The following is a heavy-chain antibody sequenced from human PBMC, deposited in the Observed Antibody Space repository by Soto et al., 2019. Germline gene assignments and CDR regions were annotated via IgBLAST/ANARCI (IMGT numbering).Heavy chain of an antibody. V-gene: IGHV4-34*01. Sequence: PSYPLSHTCSAYGRTLSGYYVSWIRQPPGKGLEWIGEINHSGSTNYNPSLKSRVTISVVTSKNQFSLKLSSVTAADTAVYYCAREASGSDRYQHSGPAPRATV. CDR2: INHSGST. CDR3: AREASGSDRYQH. CDR1: GRTLSGYY. D-gene: IGHD3-9*01. J-gene: IGHJ4*02.